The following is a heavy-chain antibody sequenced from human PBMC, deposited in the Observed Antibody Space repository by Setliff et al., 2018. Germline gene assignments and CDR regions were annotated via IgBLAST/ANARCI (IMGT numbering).Heavy chain of an antibody. D-gene: IGHD5-18*01. CDR1: GYTFTGYY. Sequence: EASVKVSCKASGYTFTGYYMHWVRQAPGQGLEWMGWINPNSGGTNYAQKFQGWVTITTDESTSTAYMELSSLRSEDTAVYYCARDLKVDTAMVEYNWFDPWGQGTLVTVSS. CDR2: INPNSGGT. J-gene: IGHJ5*02. CDR3: ARDLKVDTAMVEYNWFDP. V-gene: IGHV1-2*04.